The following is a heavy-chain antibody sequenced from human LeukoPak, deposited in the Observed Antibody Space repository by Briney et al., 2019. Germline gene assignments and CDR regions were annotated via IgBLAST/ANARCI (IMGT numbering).Heavy chain of an antibody. CDR2: IKSDGSST. Sequence: PGGSLRLSCAASGFTFSNYWVHWVRQAPGEALKWVSRIKSDGSSTTYADSVKGRFTISRDNAKNTLYLQMNSLRAEDTAVYYCSRDSLSSCGGDCYSGLDVWGQGTTVTVSS. J-gene: IGHJ6*01. V-gene: IGHV3-74*01. CDR1: GFTFSNYW. D-gene: IGHD2-21*02. CDR3: SRDSLSSCGGDCYSGLDV.